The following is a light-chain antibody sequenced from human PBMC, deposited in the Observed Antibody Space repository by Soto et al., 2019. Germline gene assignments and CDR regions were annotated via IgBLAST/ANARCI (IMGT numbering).Light chain of an antibody. V-gene: IGKV1-5*03. CDR2: KAS. CDR3: QQYNNYPGT. CDR1: QSISSW. Sequence: DIQMTQSPSTLSASVGDRVTITCRPSQSISSWLAWYQQKPGKAPKLLIYKASSLESGVPSRFSGSGSGTDFTLTISSLQPDDFATYYCQQYNNYPGTFGQGTKVEIK. J-gene: IGKJ1*01.